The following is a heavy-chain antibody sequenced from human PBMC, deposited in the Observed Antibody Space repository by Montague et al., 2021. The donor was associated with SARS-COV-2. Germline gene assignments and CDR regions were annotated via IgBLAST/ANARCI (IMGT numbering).Heavy chain of an antibody. CDR2: INHSGST. V-gene: IGHV4-34*01. D-gene: IGHD4-17*01. Sequence: SETLSLTCAVYGGSFSGYSWSWIRQPPGKGLEWLGEINHSGSTNYNPSLKSRVTISVDTSKNQFSLELSSVTAADTAVYYCARALPVTTFFYSYYGMDVWGQGTTVTVSS. CDR1: GGSFSGYS. CDR3: ARALPVTTFFYSYYGMDV. J-gene: IGHJ6*02.